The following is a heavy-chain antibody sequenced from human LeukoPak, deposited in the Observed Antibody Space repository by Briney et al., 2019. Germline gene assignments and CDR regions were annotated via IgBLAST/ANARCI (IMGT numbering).Heavy chain of an antibody. CDR3: AREGFPAAYDY. CDR2: ISSTSSYI. D-gene: IGHD2-15*01. Sequence: GGSLRLSCAASGFTFISYTMNWVRQAPGKGLEWVSSISSTSSYIYYADSVKGRFTISIDNAKNLLYLQMNSLRAEDTAVYYCAREGFPAAYDYWGQGTLVTVSS. V-gene: IGHV3-21*01. J-gene: IGHJ4*02. CDR1: GFTFISYT.